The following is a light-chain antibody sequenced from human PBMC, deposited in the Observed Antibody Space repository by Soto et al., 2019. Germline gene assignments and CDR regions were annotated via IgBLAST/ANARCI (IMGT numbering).Light chain of an antibody. CDR2: GYT. Sequence: QSVLTQPPSVSGAPGQTVTISCAGTSSNIGSNYDVHWYQHLPGTAPKLLIFGYTNRPSGVPDRFSGSKSGTSASLAITGLQSEDEADYYCSSYTARGTRVFGTGTKLTVL. J-gene: IGLJ1*01. CDR1: SSNIGSNYD. CDR3: SSYTARGTRV. V-gene: IGLV1-40*01.